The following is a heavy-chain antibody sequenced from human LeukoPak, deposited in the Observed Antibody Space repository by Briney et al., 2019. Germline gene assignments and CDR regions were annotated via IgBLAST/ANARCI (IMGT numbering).Heavy chain of an antibody. V-gene: IGHV3-23*01. CDR2: MSASGGGT. CDR3: AKDSSSGWYYFDY. Sequence: GGSLRLSCAASGFSFTSYAMSWVRQAPGKGLEWVSAMSASGGGTYYADSVKGRFTISRDNSKNTLYLQMNSLRAEDTAVYYCAKDSSSGWYYFDYWGQGTLVTVSS. D-gene: IGHD6-19*01. CDR1: GFSFTSYA. J-gene: IGHJ4*02.